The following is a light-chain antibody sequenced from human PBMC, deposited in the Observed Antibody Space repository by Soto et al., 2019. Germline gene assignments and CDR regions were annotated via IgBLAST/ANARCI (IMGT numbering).Light chain of an antibody. CDR2: DAS. Sequence: DIQMAQAPSSLSASVGDRVTMTCRPSQGISNYLGWYQQQPGKVPKFLIYDASTLQSGVPSRFSGSGSGTDFTLTISSLQPEDVATYYCQKYDSAPFTFGPGTKVDIK. J-gene: IGKJ3*01. CDR1: QGISNY. CDR3: QKYDSAPFT. V-gene: IGKV1-27*01.